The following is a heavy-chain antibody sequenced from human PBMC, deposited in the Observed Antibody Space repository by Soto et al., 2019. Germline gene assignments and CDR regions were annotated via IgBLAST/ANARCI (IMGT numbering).Heavy chain of an antibody. D-gene: IGHD3-3*01. V-gene: IGHV4-61*01. CDR2: LYYTGVT. CDR1: GGSVNTGSYY. CDR3: ARVGYDFWTGGDYYYYGMDV. Sequence: SETLSLTCTVSGGSVNTGSYYWSWVRQPPGKGLQWIGYLYYTGVTSYNPSLKSRVTISLDTSKNQFSLTLSSVTAADTAIYYCARVGYDFWTGGDYYYYGMDVWAQGTTVTVSS. J-gene: IGHJ6*02.